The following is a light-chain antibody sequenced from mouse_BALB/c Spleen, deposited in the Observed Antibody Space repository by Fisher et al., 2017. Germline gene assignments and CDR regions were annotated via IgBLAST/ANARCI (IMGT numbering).Light chain of an antibody. CDR3: HQRSSYRT. CDR2: STS. Sequence: IVITQSPAIMSASLGEEITLTCSASSSVSYMHWYQQKSGTSPKLLIYSTSNLASGVPARFSGSGSGTSYSLTISSMEAEDAATYYCHQRSSYRTFGGGTKLEIK. J-gene: IGKJ1*01. V-gene: IGKV4-80*01. CDR1: SSVSY.